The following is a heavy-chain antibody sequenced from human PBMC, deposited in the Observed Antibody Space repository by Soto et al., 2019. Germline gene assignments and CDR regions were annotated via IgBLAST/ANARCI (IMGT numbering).Heavy chain of an antibody. CDR3: AVYSWGNWGVKDAFDI. V-gene: IGHV3-21*01. Sequence: GGSLRLSCAASGFTFSSYSMNWVRQAPGKGLEWVSSISSSSSYIYYADSVKGRFTISRDNAKNSMYLQMNSLRAEDAAVYYCAVYSWGNWGVKDAFDIWGQGTMVTVSS. CDR2: ISSSSSYI. D-gene: IGHD7-27*01. J-gene: IGHJ3*02. CDR1: GFTFSSYS.